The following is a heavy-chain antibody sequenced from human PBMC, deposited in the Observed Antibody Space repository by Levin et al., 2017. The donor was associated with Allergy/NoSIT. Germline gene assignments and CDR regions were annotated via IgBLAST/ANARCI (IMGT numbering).Heavy chain of an antibody. Sequence: AASVKVSCKASGYTFTDYHMHWVRQAPGQGLEWMGWINPNSGGTNYVQKFQGRVTMTRDTSITTAYMELSRLRSDDTAVYFCARDLDNGALDFWGQGTLVTVSS. J-gene: IGHJ4*02. V-gene: IGHV1-2*02. CDR3: ARDLDNGALDF. CDR1: GYTFTDYH. D-gene: IGHD2-8*01. CDR2: INPNSGGT.